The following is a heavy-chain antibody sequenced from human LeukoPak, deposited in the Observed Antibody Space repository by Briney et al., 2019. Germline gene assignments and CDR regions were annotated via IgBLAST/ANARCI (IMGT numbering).Heavy chain of an antibody. Sequence: SETLSLTCTVSGGSISSYYWSWIRQPPGKGLEWIGYIYYSGSTNYNPSLKSRVTISVDTSKNQFSLKLSSVTAADTAVYYCARSGGLDYYFDYWGQGTLVTVSS. CDR3: ARSGGLDYYFDY. J-gene: IGHJ4*02. CDR2: IYYSGST. D-gene: IGHD2-15*01. V-gene: IGHV4-59*08. CDR1: GGSISSYY.